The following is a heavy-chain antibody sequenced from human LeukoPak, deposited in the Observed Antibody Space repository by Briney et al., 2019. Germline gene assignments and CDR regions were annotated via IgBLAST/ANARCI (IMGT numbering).Heavy chain of an antibody. Sequence: GGSLRLSCAASGFTFSSYDMHWVRQATGKGLECVSAIGTAGDTYYPGSVKGRFTISRENAKNSLYLQMNSLRAGDTAVYYCARGAGIQLWSRAFDIWGQGTMVTVSS. J-gene: IGHJ3*02. CDR3: ARGAGIQLWSRAFDI. CDR1: GFTFSSYD. CDR2: IGTAGDT. D-gene: IGHD5-18*01. V-gene: IGHV3-13*01.